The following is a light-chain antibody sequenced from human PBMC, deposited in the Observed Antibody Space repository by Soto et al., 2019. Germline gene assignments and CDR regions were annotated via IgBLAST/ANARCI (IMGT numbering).Light chain of an antibody. Sequence: ETVLTQSPRTLSLSPGGIPTLSSRASQSVSSSTLAWYQQRPGQAPRLLIYGTSSRATGIPDRFSGSGSGTEFTLTISSLQSEDVAVYYCQQYNNWPRTLGQGTKVDIK. V-gene: IGKV3D-15*01. CDR1: QSVSSST. J-gene: IGKJ1*01. CDR2: GTS. CDR3: QQYNNWPRT.